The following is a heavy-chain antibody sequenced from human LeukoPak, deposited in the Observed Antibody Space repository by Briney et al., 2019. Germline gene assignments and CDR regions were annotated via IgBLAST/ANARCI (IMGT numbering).Heavy chain of an antibody. CDR1: GYTFTSYD. CDR3: ARGVQGDFWSGYYRH. Sequence: EASVKVSCKASGYTFTSYDINWVRQATGQGLEWMGWMNPNSGNTGYAQKFQGGVTMIRNTSISTAYMELSSLRSEDTAVYYCARGVQGDFWSGYYRHWGQGTLVTVSS. D-gene: IGHD3-3*01. J-gene: IGHJ4*02. V-gene: IGHV1-8*01. CDR2: MNPNSGNT.